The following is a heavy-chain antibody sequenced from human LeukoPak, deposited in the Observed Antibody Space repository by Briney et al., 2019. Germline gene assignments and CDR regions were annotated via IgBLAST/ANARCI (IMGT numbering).Heavy chain of an antibody. J-gene: IGHJ6*03. V-gene: IGHV3-30-3*01. CDR2: VSDDGNKK. Sequence: GRSLRLSCAASGFTFSSYPMHWVRQAPGKGLEWVAVVSDDGNKKFDADFVKGRFTISRDNSKNTLYLQMNSLRGEDTAVYYCARGQLLLEGYFYYMDVLGEGTTVAVSS. CDR3: ARGQLLLEGYFYYMDV. D-gene: IGHD2-2*01. CDR1: GFTFSSYP.